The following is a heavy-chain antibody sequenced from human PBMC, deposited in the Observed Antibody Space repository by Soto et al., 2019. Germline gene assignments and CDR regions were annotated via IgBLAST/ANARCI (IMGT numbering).Heavy chain of an antibody. D-gene: IGHD3-9*01. CDR2: IYYRGNT. Sequence: PSETLSLTCTVSGGSISSYYWNWIRQPPGKGLEWIGYIYYRGNTNYNPSLKSRVTISVDTSKNQFSLKLSSVTAADTAVYYCARQPGYYDILTGYSTYYFDYWGQGTPVTVS. CDR3: ARQPGYYDILTGYSTYYFDY. V-gene: IGHV4-59*08. CDR1: GGSISSYY. J-gene: IGHJ4*02.